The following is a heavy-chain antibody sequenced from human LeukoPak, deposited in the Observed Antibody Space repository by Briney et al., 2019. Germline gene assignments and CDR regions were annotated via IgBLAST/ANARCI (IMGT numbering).Heavy chain of an antibody. CDR2: ISYDGSNK. J-gene: IGHJ4*02. CDR3: ARDGEGYCTNGVCSFLDY. D-gene: IGHD2-8*01. Sequence: GRSLRLSCAASGFTFSSYAMHSVRQAPGKGLEWVAVISYDGSNKYYADSVKGRFTISRDNSKNTLYQQMNSLRAEDTAVYYCARDGEGYCTNGVCSFLDYWGQGTLVTVSS. CDR1: GFTFSSYA. V-gene: IGHV3-30-3*01.